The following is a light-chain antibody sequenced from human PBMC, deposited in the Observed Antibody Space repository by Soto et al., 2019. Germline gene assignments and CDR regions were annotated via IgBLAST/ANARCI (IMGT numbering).Light chain of an antibody. J-gene: IGKJ5*01. CDR2: FAS. CDR3: QQFRSFPIT. Sequence: DIQMTQSPSSLSASVGDRFTITCRASQDIGSHLAWYQQKPGKAPKFLIYFASTLQSGVPSRFSASGSGTDFTLTISSLQPDDFETYYCQQFRSFPITFGQGTRLDIX. V-gene: IGKV1-16*01. CDR1: QDIGSH.